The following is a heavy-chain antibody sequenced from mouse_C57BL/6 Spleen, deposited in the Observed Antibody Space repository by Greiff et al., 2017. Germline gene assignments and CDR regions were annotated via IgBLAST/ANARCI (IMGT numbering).Heavy chain of an antibody. CDR1: GFTFTAYY. J-gene: IGHJ4*01. V-gene: IGHV7-3*01. Sequence: EVQGVESGGGLVQPGGSLSLSCAASGFTFTAYYMSWVRQPPGKALEWLGFIRNKANGYTTEYSASVKGRFTISRDNSQSILYLQMNALRAEDSATYYCARDNTGTGYAMDYWGQGTSVTVSS. CDR2: IRNKANGYTT. D-gene: IGHD4-1*01. CDR3: ARDNTGTGYAMDY.